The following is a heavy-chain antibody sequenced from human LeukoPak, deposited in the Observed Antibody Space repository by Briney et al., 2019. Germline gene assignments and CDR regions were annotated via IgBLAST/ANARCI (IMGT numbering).Heavy chain of an antibody. D-gene: IGHD5-18*01. J-gene: IGHJ4*02. CDR1: GGSISSYY. Sequence: PSETLSLTCTVSGGSISSYYWSWIRQPPGKGLEWIGYIYYSGSTNYNPSLKSRVTISVDTSKNQFSLKLSSVTAADTAVYCARFSAETAMVTGLDYWGQGTLVTVSS. V-gene: IGHV4-59*01. CDR3: ARFSAETAMVTGLDY. CDR2: IYYSGST.